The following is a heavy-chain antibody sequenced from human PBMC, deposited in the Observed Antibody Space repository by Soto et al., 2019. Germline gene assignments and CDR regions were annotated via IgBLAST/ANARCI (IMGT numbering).Heavy chain of an antibody. V-gene: IGHV5-51*01. CDR3: ARHSTSAPKDY. D-gene: IGHD3-10*01. J-gene: IGHJ4*01. CDR2: IYPGDSDT. Sequence: GESLKISCNGSGYIFTTYWIAWVRQMPGKGLEWVGIIYPGDSDTRYSPSFEGHVTISVDKSISTAFLQWNSLKASDNAIYYCARHSTSAPKDYWGQGTLVTVSS. CDR1: GYIFTTYW.